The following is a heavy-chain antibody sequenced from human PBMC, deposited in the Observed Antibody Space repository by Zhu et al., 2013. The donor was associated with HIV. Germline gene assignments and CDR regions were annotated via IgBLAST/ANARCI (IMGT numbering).Heavy chain of an antibody. CDR1: GYTFTEYI. CDR3: ALMWSKDSSPDY. CDR2: ISAGSGYT. J-gene: IGHJ4*02. V-gene: IGHV1-3*01. D-gene: IGHD2-21*01. Sequence: QVQLVQSGAEVKKPGASVKVSCKASGYTFTEYIIHWVRQAPGQGLEWMGWISAGSGYTKYSQNFQGRVTITRDTSASTAYMYLSSLRSEDTAVYFCALMWSKDSSPDYWGQGTLVTVSS.